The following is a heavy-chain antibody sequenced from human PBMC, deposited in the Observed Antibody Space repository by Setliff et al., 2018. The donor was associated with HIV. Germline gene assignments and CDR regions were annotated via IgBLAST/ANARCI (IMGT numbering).Heavy chain of an antibody. D-gene: IGHD6-6*01. J-gene: IGHJ4*02. CDR3: ARDLLGSSSLVDY. CDR2: IHTSGSS. V-gene: IGHV4-61*09. Sequence: PSETLSLTCTVSGGSISSGSYYWSWIRQPAGKGLEWIGHIHTSGSSSYNPSLKSRVIISLDTSKNQTSLKLNSVTAADTAVYYYARDLLGSSSLVDYWGQGTLVTVSS. CDR1: GGSISSGSYY.